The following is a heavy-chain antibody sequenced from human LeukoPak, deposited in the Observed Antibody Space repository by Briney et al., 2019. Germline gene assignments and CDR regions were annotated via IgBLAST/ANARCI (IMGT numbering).Heavy chain of an antibody. V-gene: IGHV3-21*01. CDR3: VKNGWLDY. D-gene: IGHD6-19*01. CDR1: GFTFSSQN. CDR2: ISTSGDST. J-gene: IGHJ4*02. Sequence: GGSLRLSCAASGFTFSSQNMNWARQAPGKGLEWVAYISTSGDSTKYADSVEGRFAISRDNVENSLYLLMNSLRVDDTAVYYCVKNGWLDYWGQGIVVTVSS.